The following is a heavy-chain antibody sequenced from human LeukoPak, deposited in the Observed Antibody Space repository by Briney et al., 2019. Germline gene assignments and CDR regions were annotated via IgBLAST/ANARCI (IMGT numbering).Heavy chain of an antibody. J-gene: IGHJ4*02. D-gene: IGHD5-24*01. Sequence: GESLKISCKGSGYSFTNYWIGWVRQMPGKGLEWMGIIYPGDSDTRYSPSFQGQVTISADKSITTAYLQWSSLKASDTAMYYCARLGRSSGDAYNYGSDYWGQGTLVTVSS. CDR1: GYSFTNYW. CDR2: IYPGDSDT. CDR3: ARLGRSSGDAYNYGSDY. V-gene: IGHV5-51*01.